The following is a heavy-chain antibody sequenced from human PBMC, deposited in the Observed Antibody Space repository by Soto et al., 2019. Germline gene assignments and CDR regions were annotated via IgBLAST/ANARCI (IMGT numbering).Heavy chain of an antibody. D-gene: IGHD3-3*01. Sequence: SVKVSCKASVGTFSSYAISWVRQAPGQGLEWMGGINPIFGTANYAQKFQGRVTITADESTSTAYMELSSLRSEDTVVYYCAGGITIFGVVITPDYGMDVWGQGTTVTVS. CDR1: VGTFSSYA. CDR2: INPIFGTA. V-gene: IGHV1-69*13. J-gene: IGHJ6*02. CDR3: AGGITIFGVVITPDYGMDV.